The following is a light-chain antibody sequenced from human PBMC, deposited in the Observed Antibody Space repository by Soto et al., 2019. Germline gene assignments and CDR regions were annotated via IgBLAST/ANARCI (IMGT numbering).Light chain of an antibody. CDR1: QSISSW. V-gene: IGKV1-5*03. CDR2: KAS. CDR3: QQYNDNWT. Sequence: DIQMTQSPSTLSASVGDRVTITCRASQSISSWLAWYQQKPGKAPKLLIYKASTLQSGVPSRFSGRGSGTEFTLVSSSLRADDSVTYYCQQYNDNWTFGQGTKVEIK. J-gene: IGKJ1*01.